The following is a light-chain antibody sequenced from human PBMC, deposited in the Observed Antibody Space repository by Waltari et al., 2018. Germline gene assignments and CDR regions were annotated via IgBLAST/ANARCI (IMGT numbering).Light chain of an antibody. CDR1: QSLRPGSENTY. Sequence: QSLRPGSENTYFGLCHQRPGQVPRRLMYKVSNRDSGFPDRFSGSGSVTDFTLKISRVEAEDVGVYYCMQGTHWPPWTFGQGTKVEIQ. CDR3: MQGTHWPPWT. J-gene: IGKJ1*01. CDR2: KVS. V-gene: IGKV2-30*02.